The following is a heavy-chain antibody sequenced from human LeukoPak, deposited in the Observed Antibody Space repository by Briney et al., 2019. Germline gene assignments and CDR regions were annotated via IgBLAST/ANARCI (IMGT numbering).Heavy chain of an antibody. CDR1: GGCISSDY. V-gene: IGHV4-59*08. J-gene: IGHJ4*02. CDR3: ARLNYYGSGSYVY. D-gene: IGHD3-10*01. CDR2: IYYSGST. Sequence: SETLSLTCTVSGGCISSDYWSWIRQPPGKGLEWIGYIYYSGSTNYNPSLKSRVTISVDTSKNQFSLKLSSVTAADTAVYYCARLNYYGSGSYVYWGQGTLVTVSS.